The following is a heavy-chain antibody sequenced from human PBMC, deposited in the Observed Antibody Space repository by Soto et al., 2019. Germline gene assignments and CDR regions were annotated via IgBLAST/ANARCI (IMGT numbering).Heavy chain of an antibody. Sequence: ASVKVSCQASGGTFSSYTISWVRQAPGQGLEWMGRIIPILGIANYAQKFQGRVTITADKSTSTAYMELSSLRSEDTAVYYCARALVATHAFDIWGQGTMVTVSS. V-gene: IGHV1-69*02. CDR3: ARALVATHAFDI. CDR2: IIPILGIA. J-gene: IGHJ3*02. D-gene: IGHD5-12*01. CDR1: GGTFSSYT.